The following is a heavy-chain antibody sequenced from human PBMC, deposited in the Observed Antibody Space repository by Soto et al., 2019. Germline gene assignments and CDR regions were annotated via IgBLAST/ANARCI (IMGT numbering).Heavy chain of an antibody. Sequence: GGSLRLSCAASGFTFSGYAMSWVRQAPGKGLEWVSAIGGSGSRTYYADSVKGRFTISRDNSKNTLYLQMNSLRAEDTAVYFCAKTAEAVAGTVYGYWGQGTLVTVSS. CDR1: GFTFSGYA. CDR3: AKTAEAVAGTVYGY. V-gene: IGHV3-23*01. D-gene: IGHD6-19*01. CDR2: IGGSGSRT. J-gene: IGHJ4*02.